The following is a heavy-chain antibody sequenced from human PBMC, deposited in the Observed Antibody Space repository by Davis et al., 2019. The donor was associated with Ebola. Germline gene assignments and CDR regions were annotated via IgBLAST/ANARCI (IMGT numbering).Heavy chain of an antibody. J-gene: IGHJ5*01. CDR3: ARQAGSGWFDS. CDR1: GFTFSSYA. CDR2: ISGSGGST. D-gene: IGHD6-19*01. Sequence: GGSLRLSCAASGFTFSSYAMSWVRQAPGKGLEWVSAISGSGGSTYYADSVKGRFTISRDNAKNSLYLQMNSLRAEDTAVYYCARQAGSGWFDSWGQGTLVTVSS. V-gene: IGHV3-23*01.